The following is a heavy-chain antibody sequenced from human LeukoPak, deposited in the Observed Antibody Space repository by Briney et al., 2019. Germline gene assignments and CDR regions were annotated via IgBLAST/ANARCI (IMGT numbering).Heavy chain of an antibody. CDR3: AKVWWELPFDAFDI. D-gene: IGHD1-26*01. CDR2: ISGSGGST. V-gene: IGHV3-23*01. Sequence: GGSLRLSCAASGFTFSSYAMGWVRQAPGKGLEWVSAISGSGGSTFYADSVRGRFTISRDNSKNTLYLQMNSLRAEDTAVYYCAKVWWELPFDAFDIWGQGTMVTVSS. J-gene: IGHJ3*02. CDR1: GFTFSSYA.